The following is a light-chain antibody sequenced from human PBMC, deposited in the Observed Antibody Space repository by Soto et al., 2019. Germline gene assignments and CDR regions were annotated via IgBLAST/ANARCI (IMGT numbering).Light chain of an antibody. Sequence: QSALTQPASVSGSPGQSITISCNGTSSDVGGYNYVSWYQQHPGKAPKLMIYDVSNRPSGVSNRFSGSKSGNTASLTNSGLQAEVEADNYCSSYTSSSTVVFGGGTKVTVL. CDR3: SSYTSSSTVV. J-gene: IGLJ2*01. CDR2: DVS. V-gene: IGLV2-14*01. CDR1: SSDVGGYNY.